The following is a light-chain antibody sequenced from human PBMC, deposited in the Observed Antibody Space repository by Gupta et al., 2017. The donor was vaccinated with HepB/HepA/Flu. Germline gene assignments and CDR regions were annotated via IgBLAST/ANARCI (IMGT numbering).Light chain of an antibody. CDR2: EAS. J-gene: IGKJ5*01. V-gene: IGKV3-11*01. Sequence: EIVLTQSPATLSLSPGERATLSCRASQSVSTHLAWYQQKPGQAPRLLIYEASNRATGIPARFSGSGSGTDFTLTISSLEPEDFAVYSCQHRSTWPPDATFGQGTRLEIK. CDR3: QHRSTWPPDAT. CDR1: QSVSTH.